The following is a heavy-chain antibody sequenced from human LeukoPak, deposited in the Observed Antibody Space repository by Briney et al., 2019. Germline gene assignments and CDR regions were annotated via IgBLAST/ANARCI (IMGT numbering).Heavy chain of an antibody. J-gene: IGHJ5*02. CDR1: GYTFTSYG. CDR3: ARVLGYYGSSWFDP. Sequence: GASVKVSCKASGYTFTSYGISRVRQAPGQGLEWMGWISAYNGNTNYAQKLQGRVTMTTDTSTSTAYMELRSLRSDDTAVYYCARVLGYYGSSWFDPWGQGTLVTVSS. CDR2: ISAYNGNT. V-gene: IGHV1-18*01. D-gene: IGHD3-10*01.